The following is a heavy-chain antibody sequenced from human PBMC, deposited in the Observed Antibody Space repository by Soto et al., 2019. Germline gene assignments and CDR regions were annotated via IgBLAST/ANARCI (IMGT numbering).Heavy chain of an antibody. J-gene: IGHJ4*02. CDR2: ISGSGGST. CDR3: ASLVSAQTTVTTSDY. V-gene: IGHV3-23*01. D-gene: IGHD4-4*01. Sequence: EVQLLESGGGLVQPGGSLRLSCAASGFTFSSYAMSWVRQAPGKGLEWVSAISGSGGSTYYADSVKGRFTISRDNSKNTLYLQMNSLRAEDTAVYYCASLVSAQTTVTTSDYWGQGTLVTVSS. CDR1: GFTFSSYA.